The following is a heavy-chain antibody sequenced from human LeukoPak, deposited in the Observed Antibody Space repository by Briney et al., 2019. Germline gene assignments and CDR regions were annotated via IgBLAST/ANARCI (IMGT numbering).Heavy chain of an antibody. CDR2: INPNSGGT. Sequence: AASVKVSCKASGYTFTSYGISWVRQAPGQGLEWMGWINPNSGGTNYAQKFQGRVTMTRDTSISTAYMELSRLRSDDTAVYYCAHSVVPAARLDYWGQGTLVTVSS. J-gene: IGHJ4*02. CDR1: GYTFTSYG. D-gene: IGHD2-2*01. V-gene: IGHV1-2*02. CDR3: AHSVVPAARLDY.